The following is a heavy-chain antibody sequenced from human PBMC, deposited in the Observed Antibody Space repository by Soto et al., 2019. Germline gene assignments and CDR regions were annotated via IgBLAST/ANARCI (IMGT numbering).Heavy chain of an antibody. D-gene: IGHD5-12*01. CDR1: GYSFTNYW. Sequence: PGESLKISCKGSGYSFTNYWIGWVRQMPGKGLEWMGIIYPGDYHTRYSPSFQGQVTISADRSITTAYLQWSSLKASDTAMYYCARHSSYDYVDYWGQGTLVTVSS. CDR2: IYPGDYHT. J-gene: IGHJ4*02. V-gene: IGHV5-51*01. CDR3: ARHSSYDYVDY.